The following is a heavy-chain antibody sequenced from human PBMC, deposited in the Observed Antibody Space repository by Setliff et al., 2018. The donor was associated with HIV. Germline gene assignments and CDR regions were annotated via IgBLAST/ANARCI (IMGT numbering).Heavy chain of an antibody. D-gene: IGHD3-22*01. Sequence: ASVKVSCKTSGYIFDAYAITWVRQAPGQGLEWMGWISPYNGDIKYAQKVQGRVTATIDTSATTAYMELRSLTPDDTAVYYCARGPKLMIPTSNWFDSWGQGTPVTVSS. CDR1: GYIFDAYA. J-gene: IGHJ5*01. CDR3: ARGPKLMIPTSNWFDS. V-gene: IGHV1-18*01. CDR2: ISPYNGDI.